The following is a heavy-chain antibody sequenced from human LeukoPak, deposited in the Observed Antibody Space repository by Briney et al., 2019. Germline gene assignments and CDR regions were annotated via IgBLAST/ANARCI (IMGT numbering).Heavy chain of an antibody. CDR2: IKEDGSQK. CDR3: ASGWSLRY. Sequence: PGGSLTLSCAASGFTFSNNWMSWVRQAPGKGLEWVANIKEDGSQKYYVDSVKGRFTISRDNAKNSLYLQMNSLRDDDTAVYYCASGWSLRYWGQGTLVTVSS. J-gene: IGHJ4*02. D-gene: IGHD3-22*01. V-gene: IGHV3-7*01. CDR1: GFTFSNNW.